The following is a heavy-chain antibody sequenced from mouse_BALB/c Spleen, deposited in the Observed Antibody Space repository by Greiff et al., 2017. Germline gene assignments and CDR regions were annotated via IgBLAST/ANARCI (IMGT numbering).Heavy chain of an antibody. CDR1: GYSITSDYA. V-gene: IGHV3-2*02. D-gene: IGHD2-10*02. CDR3: ARPYGNYRAWFAY. J-gene: IGHJ3*01. Sequence: EVKLQESGPGLVKPSQSLSLTCTVTGYSITSDYAWNWIRQFPGNKLEWMGYISYSGSTSYNPSLKSRISITRDTSKNQFFLQLNSVTTEDTATYYCARPYGNYRAWFAYWGQGTLVTVSA. CDR2: ISYSGST.